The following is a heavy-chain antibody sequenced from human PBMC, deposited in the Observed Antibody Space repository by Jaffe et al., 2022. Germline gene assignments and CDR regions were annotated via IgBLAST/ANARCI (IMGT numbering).Heavy chain of an antibody. D-gene: IGHD2-15*01. CDR2: ISSSGSTI. Sequence: EVQLVESGGGLVQPGGSLRLSCAASGFTFSSYEMNWVRQAPGKGLEWVSYISSSGSTIYYADSVKGRFTISRDNAKNSLYLQMNSLRAEDTAVYYCARSHDYCSGGSCYSHFDYWGQGTLVTVSS. CDR3: ARSHDYCSGGSCYSHFDY. V-gene: IGHV3-48*03. J-gene: IGHJ4*02. CDR1: GFTFSSYE.